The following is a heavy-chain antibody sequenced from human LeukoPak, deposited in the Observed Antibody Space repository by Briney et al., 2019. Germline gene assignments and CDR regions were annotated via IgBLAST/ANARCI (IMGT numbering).Heavy chain of an antibody. CDR3: ARGDIVVVPAALDV. CDR2: LYTSGST. Sequence: SETLSLTCTVSGGSISRYYWSWIRQPAGKGLEWIGRLYTSGSTNYNPSLKSRVTMSVDTSKNQFSLKLSSVTAADTAVYYCARGDIVVVPAALDVWGKGTTVTVSS. D-gene: IGHD2-2*01. CDR1: GGSISRYY. J-gene: IGHJ6*04. V-gene: IGHV4-4*07.